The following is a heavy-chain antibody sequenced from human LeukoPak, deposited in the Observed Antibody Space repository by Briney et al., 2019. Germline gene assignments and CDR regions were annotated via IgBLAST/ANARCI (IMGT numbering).Heavy chain of an antibody. CDR1: GFTFDDYA. D-gene: IGHD3-22*01. CDR2: ISWNSGSI. Sequence: PGGSLRLSCAAPGFTFDDYAMHWVRQAPGKGLEWVSCISWNSGSIGYADSVKGRFTISRDNAKNSLYLQMNSLRAEDTALYYCAKGSSYYYDSSGYYSGPDYWGQGTLVTVSS. J-gene: IGHJ4*02. CDR3: AKGSSYYYDSSGYYSGPDY. V-gene: IGHV3-9*01.